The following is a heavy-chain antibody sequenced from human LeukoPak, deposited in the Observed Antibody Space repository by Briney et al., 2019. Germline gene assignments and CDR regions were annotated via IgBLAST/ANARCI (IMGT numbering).Heavy chain of an antibody. CDR3: ARHGGSVVVVPFDY. D-gene: IGHD2-15*01. CDR1: GGSISSRNYC. V-gene: IGHV4-39*01. Sequence: SETQSLTCTVSGGSISSRNYCWGWIRRPPGKGLEWIGSIYYSGSTSYNPSLKSRVTISVGTSKNQFSLKLNSVTAADTAVYYCARHGGSVVVVPFDYWGQGTLVTVSS. CDR2: IYYSGST. J-gene: IGHJ4*02.